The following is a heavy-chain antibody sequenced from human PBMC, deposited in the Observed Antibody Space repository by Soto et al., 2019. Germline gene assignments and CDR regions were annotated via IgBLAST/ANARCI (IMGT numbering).Heavy chain of an antibody. D-gene: IGHD3-22*01. CDR3: ARGFYDSSGSISGGSSY. Sequence: QVQLVESGGGVVQPGRSLRLSCAASGFTFSSYAMHWVRQAPGKGLEWVAVISYDGSNKYYADSAKGRFTISRDNSKNTLYLQMNSLRAEDTAVYYCARGFYDSSGSISGGSSYRGQGTLVTVSS. CDR2: ISYDGSNK. CDR1: GFTFSSYA. J-gene: IGHJ4*02. V-gene: IGHV3-30-3*01.